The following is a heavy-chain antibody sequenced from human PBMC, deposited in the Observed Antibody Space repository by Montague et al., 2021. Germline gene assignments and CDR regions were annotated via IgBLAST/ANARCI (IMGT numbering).Heavy chain of an antibody. Sequence: SLRLSCAASVFTFSSYWMSWVRQAPGKGLEWVAHIGDDGVETYYVDSVKGRFTVSRDNAKSSLYLQMNSLRAEDTAVYYCGVSPRRGGMDVWGKGTTVTVSS. J-gene: IGHJ6*03. CDR1: VFTFSSYW. CDR3: GVSPRRGGMDV. CDR2: IGDDGVET. V-gene: IGHV3-7*01.